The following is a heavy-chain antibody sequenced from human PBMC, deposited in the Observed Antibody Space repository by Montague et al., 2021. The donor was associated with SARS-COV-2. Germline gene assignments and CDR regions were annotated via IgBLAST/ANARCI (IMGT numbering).Heavy chain of an antibody. V-gene: IGHV4-59*01. CDR2: IYYSGST. D-gene: IGHD5-12*01. CDR1: GGSISSNF. Sequence: SETLSLTCTVSGGSISSNFWSWIRQPPGKGLEWIGYIYYSGSTNXXPSLKSRVTISVDTSKKQFSPQLSSVTAADTAVYYCARTRGYDPLFDFWGQGTLVTVSS. J-gene: IGHJ4*02. CDR3: ARTRGYDPLFDF.